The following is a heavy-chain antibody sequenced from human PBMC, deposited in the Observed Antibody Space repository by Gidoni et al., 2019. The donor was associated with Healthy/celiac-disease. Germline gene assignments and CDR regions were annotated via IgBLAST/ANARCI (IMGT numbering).Heavy chain of an antibody. CDR2: IAYDGSNK. CDR3: AKEPYCGGDCYQGYFQH. J-gene: IGHJ1*01. CDR1: GFTFSSYG. V-gene: IGHV3-30*18. D-gene: IGHD2-21*01. Sequence: QVQLVESGGGVVKPGRSLRLSCAASGFTFSSYGMHWVRQAPGKGLEWVEVIAYDGSNKYYADAVKGRFTISRDNCKNTLYLQMNSLRSEDTAVYYCAKEPYCGGDCYQGYFQHWGQGTLVTVSS.